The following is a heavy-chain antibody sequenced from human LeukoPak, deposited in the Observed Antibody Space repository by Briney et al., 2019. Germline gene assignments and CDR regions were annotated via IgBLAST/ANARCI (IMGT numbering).Heavy chain of an antibody. CDR1: GGSISSSSYY. Sequence: PSETLSLTCTVSGGSISSSSYYWGWIRQPPGKGLEWIGSIYYSGSTYYNPSLKSRVTISVDTSKNQFSLKLSSVTAADTAVYYCARGVDDSSGYYSSGMDYMDVWGKGTTVTVSS. V-gene: IGHV4-39*07. CDR3: ARGVDDSSGYYSSGMDYMDV. J-gene: IGHJ6*03. D-gene: IGHD3-22*01. CDR2: IYYSGST.